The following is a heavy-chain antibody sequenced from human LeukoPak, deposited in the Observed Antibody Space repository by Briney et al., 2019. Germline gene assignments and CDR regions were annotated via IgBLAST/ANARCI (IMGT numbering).Heavy chain of an antibody. Sequence: GGSLRLSCAASGFTFSGSAIHWVRQAPGKGREWVGHIRSKASNYATAYGASVEGRFTISRDDSKNTAYLQMSSLKTEDTALYYCTRFNQDPYGMDVWGQGTTVTVSS. CDR3: TRFNQDPYGMDV. CDR1: GFTFSGSA. J-gene: IGHJ6*02. CDR2: IRSKASNYAT. V-gene: IGHV3-73*01.